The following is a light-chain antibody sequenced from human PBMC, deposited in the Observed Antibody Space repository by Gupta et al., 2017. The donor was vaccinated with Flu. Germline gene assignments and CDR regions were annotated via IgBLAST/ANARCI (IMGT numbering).Light chain of an antibody. Sequence: IVLTQSPATLSLSPGERATLSCRASQSVSSYLAWYQQKPGQAPRLLIYDASNRATGIPARFSGSGSGTDFTLTISRLEPEDFAVYYCQQRSNWRSATFGGGTKVEIK. J-gene: IGKJ4*01. V-gene: IGKV3-11*01. CDR3: QQRSNWRSAT. CDR1: QSVSSY. CDR2: DAS.